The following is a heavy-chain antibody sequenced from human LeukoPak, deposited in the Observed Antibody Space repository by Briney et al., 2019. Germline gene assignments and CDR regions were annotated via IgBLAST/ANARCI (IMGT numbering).Heavy chain of an antibody. D-gene: IGHD3-10*01. J-gene: IGHJ5*02. CDR3: ARDSSVRDEAWWFNP. Sequence: ASVKVSCKAFGYTFTSNYMHWVRQTPGQGPEWMGVISPSGGSTTYAQKFQGRVTLTRDMSTSTDYLELSSLRSEDTAVYYCARDSSVRDEAWWFNPWGQGTLVTVSS. CDR1: GYTFTSNY. CDR2: ISPSGGST. V-gene: IGHV1-46*01.